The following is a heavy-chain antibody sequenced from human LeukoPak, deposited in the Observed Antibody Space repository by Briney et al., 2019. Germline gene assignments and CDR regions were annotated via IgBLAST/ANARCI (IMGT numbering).Heavy chain of an antibody. CDR2: INPNSGGT. D-gene: IGHD5-12*01. V-gene: IGHV1-2*02. J-gene: IGHJ5*02. CDR1: GYTFTGYY. CDR3: ATETSILNVDIVATITRANWFDP. Sequence: ASVKVSCKASGYTFTGYYMHWVRQAPGQGLEWMGWINPNSGGTNYAQKFQGRVTMTEDTSTDTAYMELSSLRSEDTAVYYCATETSILNVDIVATITRANWFDPWGQGTLVTVSS.